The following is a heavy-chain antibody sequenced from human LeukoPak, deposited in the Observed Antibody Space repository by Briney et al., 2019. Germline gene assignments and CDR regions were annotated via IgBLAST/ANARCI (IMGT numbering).Heavy chain of an antibody. V-gene: IGHV1-18*01. Sequence: ASVKVSCRASGYTFTSYGISWVRQAPGQGLEWMGWISAYNGNTNYTQTLQGRFTMTTDASTTTPYMELTSLRFGETATSFCARVLHARAPAASADYWGQGTLVTASS. D-gene: IGHD2-2*01. CDR2: ISAYNGNT. CDR1: GYTFTSYG. CDR3: ARVLHARAPAASADY. J-gene: IGHJ4*02.